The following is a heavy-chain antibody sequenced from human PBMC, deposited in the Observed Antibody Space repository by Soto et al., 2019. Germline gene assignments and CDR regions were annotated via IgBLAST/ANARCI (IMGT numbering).Heavy chain of an antibody. V-gene: IGHV3-30*18. D-gene: IGHD6-19*01. Sequence: PGGSLRLSCAASGFTFSGYGMHWVRQAPGKGLEWVAAISNDGRTKYYADSVKGRFTISRDNSKGTLDLQMNSLRVEDTAIYYCAKDRVREHHSGWPQGDWGQGTLVTVSS. CDR3: AKDRVREHHSGWPQGD. J-gene: IGHJ4*02. CDR1: GFTFSGYG. CDR2: ISNDGRTK.